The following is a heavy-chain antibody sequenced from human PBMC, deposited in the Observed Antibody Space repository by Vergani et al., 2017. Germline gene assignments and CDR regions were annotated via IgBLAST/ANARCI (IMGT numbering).Heavy chain of an antibody. D-gene: IGHD2-15*01. J-gene: IGHJ6*02. CDR3: TSYSYYYYYGMDV. Sequence: VQLQESGPGLVKPSQTLSLTCTVSGGSISSGGYYWSWIRQHPGKGLEWVGFIRSKAYGGTTEYAASVKGRFTISRDDSKSIAYLQMNSLKTEDTAVYYCTSYSYYYYYGMDVWGQGTTVTVSS. CDR2: IRSKAYGGTT. V-gene: IGHV3-49*05. CDR1: GGSISSGGYY.